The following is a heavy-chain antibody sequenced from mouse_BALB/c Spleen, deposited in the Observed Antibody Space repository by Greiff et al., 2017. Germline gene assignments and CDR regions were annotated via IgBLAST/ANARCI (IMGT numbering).Heavy chain of an antibody. CDR1: GYAFSSYW. CDR3: ARSNYGSSPAY. CDR2: IYPGDGDT. D-gene: IGHD1-1*01. Sequence: VQLQQSGAELVRPGSSVKISCKASGYAFSSYWMNWVKQRPGQGLEWIGQIYPGDGDTNYNGKFKGKATLTADKSSSTAYMQLSSLTSEDSAVYFCARSNYGSSPAYWGQGTLVTVSA. J-gene: IGHJ3*01. V-gene: IGHV1-80*01.